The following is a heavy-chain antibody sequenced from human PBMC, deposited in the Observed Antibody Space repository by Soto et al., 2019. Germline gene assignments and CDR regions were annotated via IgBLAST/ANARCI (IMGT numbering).Heavy chain of an antibody. Sequence: EVHLVESGGGLVQPGGSLRLSCATSGFTFRSYWMTWVRQAPGKGLEWVASIKQDGSEDHYVDSVKGRVTISRDNAENSLYLQMNSLKVDDPAVYYCARDPGRRFDYWGPGTLVTASS. CDR3: ARDPGRRFDY. D-gene: IGHD1-1*01. CDR2: IKQDGSED. V-gene: IGHV3-7*03. J-gene: IGHJ4*02. CDR1: GFTFRSYW.